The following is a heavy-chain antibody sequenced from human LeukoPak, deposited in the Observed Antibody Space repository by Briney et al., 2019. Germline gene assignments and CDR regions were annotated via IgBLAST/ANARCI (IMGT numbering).Heavy chain of an antibody. CDR3: ARTYSSGWYESAAFDI. V-gene: IGHV1-18*01. Sequence: ASVKVSCKASGYTITSYGISWVRQAPGQGLEWMGWISAYNGNTNYAQKLQGRVTMTTDTSTSTAYMELRSLRSDDTAVYYCARTYSSGWYESAAFDIWGQGTMVTVSS. CDR1: GYTITSYG. CDR2: ISAYNGNT. J-gene: IGHJ3*02. D-gene: IGHD6-19*01.